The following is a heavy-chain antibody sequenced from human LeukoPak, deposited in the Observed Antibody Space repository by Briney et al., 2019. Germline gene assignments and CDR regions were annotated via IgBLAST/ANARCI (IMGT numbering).Heavy chain of an antibody. J-gene: IGHJ4*02. CDR2: ISSDGSNK. V-gene: IGHV3-30*18. Sequence: GRSLRLSCAASGLFFNSCGMHWVRQAPGKGLEWVEVISSDGSNKYYADSVKGRFTISRDNSKNTLSLQMNSLRTEDTAVFYCAKGSGGSGSFYNHFDCWGQGTLVTVSS. D-gene: IGHD3-10*01. CDR3: AKGSGGSGSFYNHFDC. CDR1: GLFFNSCG.